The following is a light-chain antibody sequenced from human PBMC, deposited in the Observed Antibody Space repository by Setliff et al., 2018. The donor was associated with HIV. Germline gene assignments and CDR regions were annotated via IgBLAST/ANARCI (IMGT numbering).Light chain of an antibody. CDR2: DVS. Sequence: QSALTQPASVSGSPGRSITISCSGSSSDVGSYNFVSWYQQHPGKAPQVIIYDVSRRPSGVSSRFSGSKSGNTASLTISGLQAEDQADYYCCSYTSSLTYVFGTGTKGTVL. V-gene: IGLV2-14*03. CDR1: SSDVGSYNF. CDR3: CSYTSSLTYV. J-gene: IGLJ1*01.